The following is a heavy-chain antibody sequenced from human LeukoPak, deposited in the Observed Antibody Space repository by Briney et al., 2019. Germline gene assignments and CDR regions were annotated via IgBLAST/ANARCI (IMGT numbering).Heavy chain of an antibody. Sequence: GGSLRLCCAASGFTFNYYWLTWVRQAPGKGLEWVANIQQDGSEKYYVDSVKGRFIISRDNAKNSLYLQMNSLRAEDTAVYYCARVRKLRTRGVLDPLDYWGQGTLVTVSS. D-gene: IGHD3-10*01. CDR3: ARVRKLRTRGVLDPLDY. CDR2: IQQDGSEK. CDR1: GFTFNYYW. V-gene: IGHV3-7*01. J-gene: IGHJ4*01.